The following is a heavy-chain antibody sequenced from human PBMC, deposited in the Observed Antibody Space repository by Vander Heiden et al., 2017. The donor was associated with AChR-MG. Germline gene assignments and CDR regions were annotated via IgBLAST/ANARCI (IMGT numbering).Heavy chain of an antibody. CDR3: ARGLYSWLYTVDY. Sequence: VQLMQSGAEVKRPGASVKVSCKASAYTFTDYYIHWVRQAPGQGLEWVGWINPNSGATNLPHKFLGRVTMTRDTSVNTAYLELRKMTSDDTAVYYCARGLYSWLYTVDYWGQGTQVTVSS. J-gene: IGHJ4*02. CDR2: INPNSGAT. CDR1: AYTFTDYY. V-gene: IGHV1-2*02. D-gene: IGHD3-16*02.